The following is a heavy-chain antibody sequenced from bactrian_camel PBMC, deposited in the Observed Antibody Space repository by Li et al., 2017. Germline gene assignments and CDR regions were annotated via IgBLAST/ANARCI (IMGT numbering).Heavy chain of an antibody. CDR1: AYTPANVR. J-gene: IGHJ4*01. Sequence: HVQLVESGGGSVQAGGSLRLSCAFDAYTPANVRMAWFRQAPGTEREVVAVISGGGDNTYYGDSVKDRFIISRDNTNYITYLQMNNLKTEDSAVYSCKPVPSPPDSARCYYEDYLDGQGTQVTVS. V-gene: IGHV3S54*01. CDR2: ISGGGDNT. D-gene: IGHD3*01.